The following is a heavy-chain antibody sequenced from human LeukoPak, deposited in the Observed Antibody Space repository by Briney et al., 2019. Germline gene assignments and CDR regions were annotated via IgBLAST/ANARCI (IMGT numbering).Heavy chain of an antibody. J-gene: IGHJ4*02. CDR3: ARDRVERGYKCFDY. D-gene: IGHD5-18*01. Sequence: GGSLRLSCVASGFTFSSYWMSWVRQAPGKGLEWVANIKQDGSEKYYVDSVKGRFTISRDNAKNSLYLQMDSLRDEDTAVYYCARDRVERGYKCFDYWGQGTLVTVSS. CDR1: GFTFSSYW. V-gene: IGHV3-7*01. CDR2: IKQDGSEK.